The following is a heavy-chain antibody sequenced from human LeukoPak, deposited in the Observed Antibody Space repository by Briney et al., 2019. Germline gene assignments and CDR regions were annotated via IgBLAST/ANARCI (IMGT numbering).Heavy chain of an antibody. D-gene: IGHD2-2*01. J-gene: IGHJ5*02. V-gene: IGHV6-1*01. CDR1: GDSVSSNSVT. CDR2: TYYRSTWYN. Sequence: SQTLSLTCAISGDSVSSNSVTWNWIRQSPSRGLEWLGRTYYRSTWYNDYAVSVRGRITINPDTSKNQFSLHLNSVTPEDTAVYYCARRLTQYDCFDPWGQGILVTVSS. CDR3: ARRLTQYDCFDP.